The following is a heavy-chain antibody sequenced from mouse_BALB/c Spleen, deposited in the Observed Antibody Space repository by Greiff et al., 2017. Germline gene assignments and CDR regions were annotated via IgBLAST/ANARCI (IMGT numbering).Heavy chain of an antibody. D-gene: IGHD2-14*01. V-gene: IGHV5-17*02. CDR3: ARSYYRDYYAMDY. CDR2: ISSGSSTI. J-gene: IGHJ4*01. Sequence: DVQLVEYGGGLVQPGGSRKLSCAASGFTFSSFGMHWVRQAPEKGLEWVAYISSGSSTIYYADTVKGRFTISRDNPKNTLFLQMTSLRSEDTAMYYCARSYYRDYYAMDYWGQGTSVTVSS. CDR1: GFTFSSFG.